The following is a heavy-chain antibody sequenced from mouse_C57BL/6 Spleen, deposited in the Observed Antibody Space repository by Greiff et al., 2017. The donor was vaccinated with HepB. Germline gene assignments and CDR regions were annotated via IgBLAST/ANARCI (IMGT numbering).Heavy chain of an antibody. CDR2: IYPSDSET. V-gene: IGHV1-61*01. CDR3: ARRGKFITTV. CDR1: GYTFTSYW. J-gene: IGHJ2*01. Sequence: QVQLQQPGAELVRPGSSVKLSCKASGYTFTSYWMDWVKQRPGQGLEWIGNIYPSDSETHYNQKFKDKATLTVDKSSSTAYMQLSSRTSEDSAVYYCARRGKFITTVWGQGTTLTVSS. D-gene: IGHD1-1*01.